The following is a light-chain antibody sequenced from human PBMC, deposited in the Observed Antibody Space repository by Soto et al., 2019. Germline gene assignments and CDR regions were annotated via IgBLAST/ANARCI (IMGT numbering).Light chain of an antibody. CDR2: AAS. Sequence: IQMTQTKSSLSASVGDRVTITCRARQIINSYLNWYQQKPGKAPKLLIYAASSLLSGVPSRFSGSGSGTDFTLTISSLQPEDFATYYCQHSYINYGPFGHRGKVDI. V-gene: IGKV1-39*01. CDR3: QHSYINYGP. J-gene: IGKJ1*01. CDR1: QIINSY.